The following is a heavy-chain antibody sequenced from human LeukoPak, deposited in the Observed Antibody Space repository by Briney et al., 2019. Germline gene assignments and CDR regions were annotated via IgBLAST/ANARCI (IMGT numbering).Heavy chain of an antibody. CDR3: ARSGYGLGSYSLWFDP. V-gene: IGHV3-30*03. D-gene: IGHD3-10*01. Sequence: GRSLRLSCAASGFTFSSYGMHWVRQAPGKGLEWVAVISYDGSNKYYADSVKGRFTISRDNSKNTLYLQTNSLRAEDTAVYYCARSGYGLGSYSLWFDPWGQGTLVTVSS. CDR1: GFTFSSYG. J-gene: IGHJ5*02. CDR2: ISYDGSNK.